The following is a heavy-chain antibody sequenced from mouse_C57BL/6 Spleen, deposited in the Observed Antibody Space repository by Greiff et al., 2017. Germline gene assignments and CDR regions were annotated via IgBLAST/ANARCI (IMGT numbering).Heavy chain of an antibody. CDR3: ARGGTPWFAY. CDR2: IDPSDSET. V-gene: IGHV1-52*01. Sequence: QVQLKQPGAELVRPGSSVKLSCKASGYTFTSYWMHWVKQRPIQGLEWIGNIDPSDSETHYNQKFKDKATLTVDKSSSTAYMQLSSLTSEDSAVYYCARGGTPWFAYWGQGTLVTVSA. D-gene: IGHD4-1*01. J-gene: IGHJ3*01. CDR1: GYTFTSYW.